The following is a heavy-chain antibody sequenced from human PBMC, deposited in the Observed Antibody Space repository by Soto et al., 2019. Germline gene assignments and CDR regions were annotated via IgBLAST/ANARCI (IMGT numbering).Heavy chain of an antibody. CDR1: GYTFTSYA. CDR3: ARDPLDTDIIDY. J-gene: IGHJ4*02. Sequence: ASVKVSCKASGYTFTSYAMHWVRQAPGQRLEWMGWINAGNGNTKYSQKFQGRVTITRDTSASTAYMELSSLRSEDTAVYYCARDPLDTDIIDYWGQGTLVTVSS. D-gene: IGHD4-17*01. V-gene: IGHV1-3*01. CDR2: INAGNGNT.